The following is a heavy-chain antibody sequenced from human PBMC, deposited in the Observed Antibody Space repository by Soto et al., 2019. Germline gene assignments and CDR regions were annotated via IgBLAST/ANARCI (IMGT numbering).Heavy chain of an antibody. D-gene: IGHD2-2*01. J-gene: IGHJ4*01. V-gene: IGHV1-69*12. Sequence: VQMVQSGAVVKEPGYSVKVSCEAAGGTFSNYGASYVRQAPGQGLEFMGGIITMVVTPYYARKFKGRVTITANEYKASAYMELNSMSSEDTAVYYLEREPKSIFKSSSCHFDLCGHRTLVTVSS. CDR3: EREPKSIFKSSSCHFDL. CDR1: GGTFSNYG. CDR2: IITMVVTP.